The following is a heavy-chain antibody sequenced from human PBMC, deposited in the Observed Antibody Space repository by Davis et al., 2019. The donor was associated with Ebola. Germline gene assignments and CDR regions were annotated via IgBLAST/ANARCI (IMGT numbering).Heavy chain of an antibody. D-gene: IGHD3-16*02. CDR3: ARVLGELSYTEYFQH. J-gene: IGHJ1*01. CDR1: GYSFTSYW. Sequence: GESLKISCQGSGYSFTSYWIGWVRQMPGKGLEWMGTIYPGDSDTRYSPSFQGQVTISADKSISTAYLQWSSLKASDTAMYYCARVLGELSYTEYFQHWGQGTLVTVSS. CDR2: IYPGDSDT. V-gene: IGHV5-51*01.